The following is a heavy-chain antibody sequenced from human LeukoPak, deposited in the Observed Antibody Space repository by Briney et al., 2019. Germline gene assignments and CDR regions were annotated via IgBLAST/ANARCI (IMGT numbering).Heavy chain of an antibody. CDR3: ARDFRFLEDY. Sequence: GGSLRLSCAASGFTVSSNYMNWVRQAPGKGLEWVGNIKGDGSEKYYVDSVKGRFTISRDNAKNSLYLQMNSLRAEDTAVYYCARDFRFLEDYWGQGTLVTVSS. CDR1: GFTVSSNY. J-gene: IGHJ4*02. D-gene: IGHD3-3*01. V-gene: IGHV3-7*01. CDR2: IKGDGSEK.